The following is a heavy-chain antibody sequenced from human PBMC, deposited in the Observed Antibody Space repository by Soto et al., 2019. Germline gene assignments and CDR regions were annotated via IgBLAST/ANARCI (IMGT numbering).Heavy chain of an antibody. CDR3: AASDSSSWQHDY. Sequence: QVQLVQSGAELKKPGSSVRVSCKISGDSFSSYAISWVRQAPGEGLEWVGGIIPIFETANYAQKFQGRVTITAVESTTTAYMEVTRLRPEDTAIFYCAASDSSSWQHDYWGQVTLSTVSS. CDR1: GDSFSSYA. CDR2: IIPIFETA. D-gene: IGHD6-13*01. V-gene: IGHV1-69*01. J-gene: IGHJ4*02.